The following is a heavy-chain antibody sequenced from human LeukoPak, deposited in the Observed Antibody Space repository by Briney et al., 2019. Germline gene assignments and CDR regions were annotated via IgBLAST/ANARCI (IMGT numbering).Heavy chain of an antibody. D-gene: IGHD2-15*01. CDR3: ARVYCSGGSCSTGDYFDY. Sequence: PGGSLRLSCAASGFTFSSYSMNWVRQAPGKGLAWVSYISSSSSTIYYADSVKGRFTISRDNAKNSLYLQMNSLRAEDTAVYYCARVYCSGGSCSTGDYFDYWGQGTLVTVSS. CDR2: ISSSSSTI. CDR1: GFTFSSYS. J-gene: IGHJ4*02. V-gene: IGHV3-48*01.